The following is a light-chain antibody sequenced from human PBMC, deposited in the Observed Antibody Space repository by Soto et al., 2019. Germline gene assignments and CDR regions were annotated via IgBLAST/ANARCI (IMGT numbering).Light chain of an antibody. CDR1: SGHSNYA. V-gene: IGLV4-69*01. Sequence: QLVLTQSPSASASLGASVKLTYTLSSGHSNYAIAWHQQQPEKGPRYLMKLNSDGSHNKGDGIPDRFSGSSSGTERYLTISSLQSEDEADYYCQTWGTGIVVFGGGTKLTVL. CDR2: LNSDGSH. J-gene: IGLJ2*01. CDR3: QTWGTGIVV.